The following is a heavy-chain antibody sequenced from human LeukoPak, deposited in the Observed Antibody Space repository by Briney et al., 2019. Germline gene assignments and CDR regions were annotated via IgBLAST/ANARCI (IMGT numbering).Heavy chain of an antibody. V-gene: IGHV4-34*01. Sequence: PSETLSLTCAVYGGSFSGYYWSWIRQPPGKGLEWIGEINHSGSTNYNPSLKSRVTISVDTSKNQFSLKLSSVTAADTAVYYCARKRTGAWWNIWGQGTMVTVSS. CDR2: INHSGST. CDR3: ARKRTGAWWNI. CDR1: GGSFSGYY. J-gene: IGHJ3*02. D-gene: IGHD2-15*01.